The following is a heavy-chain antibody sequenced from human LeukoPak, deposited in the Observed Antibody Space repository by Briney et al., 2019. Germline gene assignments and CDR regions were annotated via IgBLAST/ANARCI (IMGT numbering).Heavy chain of an antibody. Sequence: GGSLRLSCAASGFTVSDNYMTWVRQPPGKGLEWVSSIYNTGATHYAESVKGRFTISRDNSKNTLFLQMNSLRAEDMAVYYCARIEWERLGRAFDIWGQGTMVTVSS. CDR1: GFTVSDNY. D-gene: IGHD1-26*01. CDR2: IYNTGAT. CDR3: ARIEWERLGRAFDI. V-gene: IGHV3-53*01. J-gene: IGHJ3*02.